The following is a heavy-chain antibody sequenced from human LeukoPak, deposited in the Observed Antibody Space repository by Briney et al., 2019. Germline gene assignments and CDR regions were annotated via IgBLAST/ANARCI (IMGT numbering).Heavy chain of an antibody. Sequence: SETLSLTCTVSGGSISSYYWSWIRQPPGKGLEWSGYIYYSGSTNYNPSLKSRVTISVDTSKNQFSLKLSSVTAADTAVYYCARGPPGIAVATLGFDPWGQGTLVTVSS. D-gene: IGHD6-19*01. CDR1: GGSISSYY. V-gene: IGHV4-59*08. J-gene: IGHJ5*02. CDR3: ARGPPGIAVATLGFDP. CDR2: IYYSGST.